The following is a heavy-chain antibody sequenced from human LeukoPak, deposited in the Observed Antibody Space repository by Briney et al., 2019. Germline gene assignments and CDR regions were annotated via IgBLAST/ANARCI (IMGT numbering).Heavy chain of an antibody. CDR2: IIPILGIA. CDR3: ARYWEMATRDAFDI. Sequence: ASVKVSCKASGGTFSSYAISWVRQAPGQGLEWMGRIIPILGIANYAQKFQGRVTITADKSTSTAYMELSSLRSEDTAVYYCARYWEMATRDAFDIWGQGTMVTVSS. V-gene: IGHV1-69*04. CDR1: GGTFSSYA. J-gene: IGHJ3*02. D-gene: IGHD5-24*01.